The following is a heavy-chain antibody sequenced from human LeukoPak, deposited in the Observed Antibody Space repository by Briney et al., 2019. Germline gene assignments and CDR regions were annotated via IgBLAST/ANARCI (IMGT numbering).Heavy chain of an antibody. J-gene: IGHJ5*02. CDR2: INHSGST. V-gene: IGHV4-34*01. CDR1: GGSISSGGYS. Sequence: PSETLSLTCAVSGGSISSGGYSWSWIRQPPGKGLEWIGEINHSGSTNYNPSLKSRVTISVDTSKNQFSLKLSSVTAADTAVYYCARYSSSWNNWFDPWGQGTLVTVSS. D-gene: IGHD6-13*01. CDR3: ARYSSSWNNWFDP.